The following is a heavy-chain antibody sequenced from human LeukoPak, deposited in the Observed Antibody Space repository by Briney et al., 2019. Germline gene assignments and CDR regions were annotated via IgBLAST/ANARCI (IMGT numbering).Heavy chain of an antibody. CDR3: ARSGDIVVVVAATYFDY. D-gene: IGHD2-15*01. J-gene: IGHJ4*02. Sequence: PGRSLRLSCAASGFTFDDYAMHWVRQAPGKGLEWVSGISWNSGSIGYADSVKGRFTISRDNAKNSLYLQMNSLRAEDTAVYYCARSGDIVVVVAATYFDYWGQGTLVTVSS. CDR1: GFTFDDYA. V-gene: IGHV3-9*01. CDR2: ISWNSGSI.